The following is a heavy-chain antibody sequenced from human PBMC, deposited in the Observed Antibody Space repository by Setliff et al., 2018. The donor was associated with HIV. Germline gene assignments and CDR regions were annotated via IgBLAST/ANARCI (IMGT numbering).Heavy chain of an antibody. CDR2: IYTSGTT. CDR1: GVSISGHF. CDR3: ARQTWEYYDTLTGYYRSPKNFDS. D-gene: IGHD3-9*01. J-gene: IGHJ4*02. V-gene: IGHV4-4*09. Sequence: NPSETLSLTCFVSGVSISGHFWGWIRQPPGKGLEWIGYIYTSGTTEHNPSLDSRVTISVDTSRDQFSLNLRSVTAADTAIYYCARQTWEYYDTLTGYYRSPKNFDSWGQGTLVTVSS.